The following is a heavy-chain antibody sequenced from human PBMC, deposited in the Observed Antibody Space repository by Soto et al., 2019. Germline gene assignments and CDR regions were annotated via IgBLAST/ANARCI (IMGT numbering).Heavy chain of an antibody. Sequence: SVKVSCKASGGTFSSHAINWVRQAPGQGLEWMGGSVPLFGTANYAQKFQGRVTINADESTSTAFMELNSLRSEDTAVYYCASLPYFSVSGGDHAYSDYWGEGTLVTVSS. D-gene: IGHD3-22*01. CDR1: GGTFSSHA. V-gene: IGHV1-69*13. CDR2: SVPLFGTA. CDR3: ASLPYFSVSGGDHAYSDY. J-gene: IGHJ4*02.